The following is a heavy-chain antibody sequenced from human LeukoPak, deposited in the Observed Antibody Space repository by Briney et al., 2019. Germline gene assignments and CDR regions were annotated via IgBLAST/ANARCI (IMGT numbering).Heavy chain of an antibody. CDR2: MNPNSGNT. CDR1: GYTFTSYD. CDR3: ARALRPAAITAKYYYYGMDV. V-gene: IGHV1-8*01. D-gene: IGHD2-2*01. J-gene: IGHJ6*02. Sequence: ASVKVSCKASGYTFTSYDINWVRQATGQGLEWMGWMNPNSGNTGFPQKFQGRVTMTRNTSISTAYMELSSLRSEDTAVYHCARALRPAAITAKYYYYGMDVWGQGTTVTVSS.